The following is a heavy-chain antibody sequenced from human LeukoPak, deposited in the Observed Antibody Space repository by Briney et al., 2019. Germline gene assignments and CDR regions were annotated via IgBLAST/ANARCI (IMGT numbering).Heavy chain of an antibody. CDR1: GYTFTSYY. CDR2: INPSGGST. D-gene: IGHD3-16*01. V-gene: IGHV1-46*01. Sequence: ASVKVSCKASGYTFTSYYMHWVRQAPGQGLEWMGIINPSGGSTSYAQKFQGRVTMTRDTSTSTVYMELSSLRSEDTAVYYCATLGGSSRPPYYYYGMDVWGQGTTVTVSS. J-gene: IGHJ6*02. CDR3: ATLGGSSRPPYYYYGMDV.